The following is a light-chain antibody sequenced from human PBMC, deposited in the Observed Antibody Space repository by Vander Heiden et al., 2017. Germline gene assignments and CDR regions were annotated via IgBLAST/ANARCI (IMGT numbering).Light chain of an antibody. Sequence: IQMTQSPSSLSASVGDRVTITCRASQSISSYLNWYQQKPGEAPKLLIYAASSLKSGVPSRFSGSGSGTDFTLTISRLQLEDFATYYCQQRDSTPCTFGGGTKVXIK. J-gene: IGKJ4*01. CDR1: QSISSY. CDR3: QQRDSTPCT. CDR2: AAS. V-gene: IGKV1-39*01.